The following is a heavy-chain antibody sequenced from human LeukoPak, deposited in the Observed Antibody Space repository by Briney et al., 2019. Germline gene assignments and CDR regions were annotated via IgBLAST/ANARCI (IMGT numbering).Heavy chain of an antibody. J-gene: IGHJ2*01. D-gene: IGHD2-21*02. CDR1: GGSISSGGYY. Sequence: SQTLSLTCTVSGGSISSGGYYWTWIRQHPGKGLEWIGYIYYSGSTYYNPSLKSRVTISVDTSKNQFSLKLSSVTAADTAVYCCATCGGDCSTYWYFALWGRGTLVTVSS. V-gene: IGHV4-31*03. CDR3: ATCGGDCSTYWYFAL. CDR2: IYYSGST.